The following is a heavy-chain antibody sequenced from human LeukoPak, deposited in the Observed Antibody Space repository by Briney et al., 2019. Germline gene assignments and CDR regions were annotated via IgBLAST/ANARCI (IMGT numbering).Heavy chain of an antibody. CDR3: AKDPPGYSSGWYMYYFDY. V-gene: IGHV3-23*01. Sequence: GGSLRLSCAASGFTFSSYGMSWVRQAPGKGLEWVSAISGSGGSTYYADSVKGRFTISRDNSKNTLYLQMNSLRAEDTAVYYCAKDPPGYSSGWYMYYFDYWGQGTLVAVSS. D-gene: IGHD6-19*01. CDR1: GFTFSSYG. J-gene: IGHJ4*02. CDR2: ISGSGGST.